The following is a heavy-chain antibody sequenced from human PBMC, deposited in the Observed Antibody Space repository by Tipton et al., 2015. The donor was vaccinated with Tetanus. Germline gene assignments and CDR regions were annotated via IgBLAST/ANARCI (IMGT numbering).Heavy chain of an antibody. D-gene: IGHD2-15*01. CDR1: GFIFSSYG. CDR2: SWYDGTDQ. V-gene: IGHV3-33*01. J-gene: IGHJ4*02. Sequence: CAASGFIFSSYGIHWVRQAPGKGLEWVAVSWYDGTDQYYADSVKGRFTLSRDNSKNTLYLQMDSLRAGDTALYYCAGEADCSGGSCFSGDFDNWGQGTQVTVSS. CDR3: AGEADCSGGSCFSGDFDN.